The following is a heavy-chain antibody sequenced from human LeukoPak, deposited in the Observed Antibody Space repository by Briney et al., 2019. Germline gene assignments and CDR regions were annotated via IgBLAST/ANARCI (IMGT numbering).Heavy chain of an antibody. CDR2: IYYSGST. J-gene: IGHJ3*02. CDR3: ATRHSIGYYASPAPFDI. Sequence: SETLSLTCTVSGGSISSYYWSWIRQPPGKGLGWIGYIYYSGSTNYNPSLKSRVTISVDTSKNQFSLKLSSVTAADTAVYYCATRHSIGYYASPAPFDIWGQGTMVTVSS. CDR1: GGSISSYY. D-gene: IGHD3-22*01. V-gene: IGHV4-59*01.